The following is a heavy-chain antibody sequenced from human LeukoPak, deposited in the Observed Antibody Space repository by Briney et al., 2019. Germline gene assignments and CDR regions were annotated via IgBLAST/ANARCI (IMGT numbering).Heavy chain of an antibody. CDR2: ISAYNGNT. D-gene: IGHD1-7*01. Sequence: ASVTDSCKASGYTFTSYGISWVRQAPGQGLEWMGWISAYNGNTNYAQKLQGRVTMTTDTSTSTAYMELRSLRSDDTAVYYCARVRTGTTLVYYYYGMDVWGQGTTVTVSS. CDR1: GYTFTSYG. CDR3: ARVRTGTTLVYYYYGMDV. V-gene: IGHV1-18*01. J-gene: IGHJ6*02.